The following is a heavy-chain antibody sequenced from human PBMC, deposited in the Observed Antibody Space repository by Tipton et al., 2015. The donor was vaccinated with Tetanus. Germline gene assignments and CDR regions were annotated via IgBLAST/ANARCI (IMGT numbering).Heavy chain of an antibody. CDR2: ITTIFGTT. D-gene: IGHD2-21*01. CDR1: GGTFTNYA. Sequence: QVQLVQSGAEVKKPGSSVKASCKASGGTFTNYALSWVRQAPGQGLEWVGGITTIFGTTKSAPKFQGRVTITADESTNTAYMELSSLRSEDTAVYYCARAPYRISRAYDYWGQGTQITVSS. J-gene: IGHJ4*02. CDR3: ARAPYRISRAYDY. V-gene: IGHV1-69*01.